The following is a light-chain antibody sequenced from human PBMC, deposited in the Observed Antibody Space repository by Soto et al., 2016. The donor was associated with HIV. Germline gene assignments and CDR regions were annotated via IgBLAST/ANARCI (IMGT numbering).Light chain of an antibody. V-gene: IGKV1-39*01. CDR2: AAS. Sequence: DIQMTQSPSSLSLSIGDRVTITCRASQSISTYLNWYQQKPGRAPKLLISAASSLQSGVPSRFSGRGSGTDFTLTISSLQHDDLATYYCQQSSRTPRTFGQGTKVKIK. CDR1: QSISTY. CDR3: QQSSRTPRT. J-gene: IGKJ1*01.